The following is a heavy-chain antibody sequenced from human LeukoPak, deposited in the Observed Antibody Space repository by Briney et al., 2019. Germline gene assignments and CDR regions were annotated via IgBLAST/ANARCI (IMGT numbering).Heavy chain of an antibody. D-gene: IGHD6-13*01. CDR2: IIPIFGTA. CDR3: ARRFIAAAGKYYFDY. Sequence: SVKVSCKASGGTFSSYAISWVRQAPGQGLEWMGGIIPIFGTANYAQKFQGRVTITTDESTSTAYMELSSLRSEDTAVYYCARRFIAAAGKYYFDYWGQGTLVTVSS. V-gene: IGHV1-69*05. J-gene: IGHJ4*02. CDR1: GGTFSSYA.